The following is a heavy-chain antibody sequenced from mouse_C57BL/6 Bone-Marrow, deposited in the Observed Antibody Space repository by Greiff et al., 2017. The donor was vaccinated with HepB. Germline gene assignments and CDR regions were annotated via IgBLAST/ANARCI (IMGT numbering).Heavy chain of an antibody. CDR2: ISSGSSTI. V-gene: IGHV5-17*01. J-gene: IGHJ4*01. D-gene: IGHD1-1*01. CDR1: GFTFSDYG. Sequence: EVKLMESGGGLVKPGGSLKLSCAASGFTFSDYGMHWVRQAPEKGLEWVAYISSGSSTIYYADTVKGRFTISRDNAKNTLFLQMTSLRSEDTAMYYCARQDYYGRSSPGAMDYWGQGTSVTVSS. CDR3: ARQDYYGRSSPGAMDY.